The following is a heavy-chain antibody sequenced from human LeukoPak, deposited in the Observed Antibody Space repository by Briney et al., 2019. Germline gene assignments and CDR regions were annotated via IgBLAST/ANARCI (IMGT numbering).Heavy chain of an antibody. CDR2: SSSDGNNQ. CDR3: ARAMDTAMGPYFDY. V-gene: IGHV3-30*04. D-gene: IGHD5-18*01. J-gene: IGHJ4*02. CDR1: GFTFRGYL. Sequence: GGSLRLSCGASGFTFRGYLMELVRQAPGEGLSWVASSSSDGNNQYYADLVKGRFIISRGNSKNTLYLQVNSLRPEDTAVYYCARAMDTAMGPYFDYWGQGTLVTVSS.